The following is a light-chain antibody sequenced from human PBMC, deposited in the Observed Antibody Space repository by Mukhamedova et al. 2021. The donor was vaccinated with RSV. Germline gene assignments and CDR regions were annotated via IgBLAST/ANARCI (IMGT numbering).Light chain of an antibody. CDR1: NIGSKN. Sequence: ARITCGGSNIGSKNVHWYQQKPGQAPVVVIHRDSNRPSGIPERFSGSNSGNTATLTISGAQAGDEADYYCQVWDSSTVVFGG. CDR2: RDS. CDR3: QVWDSSTVV. V-gene: IGLV3-9*01. J-gene: IGLJ2*01.